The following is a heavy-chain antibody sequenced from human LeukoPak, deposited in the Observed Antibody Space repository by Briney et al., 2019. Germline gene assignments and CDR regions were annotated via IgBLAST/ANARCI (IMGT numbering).Heavy chain of an antibody. Sequence: PPRSLRLSSAASAFSSSINSTHCVRQPQGNWLVCVSRFKSFGNSTSYGDSVKGRFTISRDDAANTLYLQTNCLMAADTAVYDRARAYNSHFDYWGQGALVTVCS. CDR3: ARAYNSHFDY. D-gene: IGHD1-1*01. V-gene: IGHV3-74*01. J-gene: IGHJ4*02. CDR1: AFSSSINS. CDR2: FKSFGNST.